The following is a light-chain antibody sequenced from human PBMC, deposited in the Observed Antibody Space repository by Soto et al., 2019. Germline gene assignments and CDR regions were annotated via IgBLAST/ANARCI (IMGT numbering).Light chain of an antibody. Sequence: IVMTQSPATLSVSPGQTASLSSRASQSVSTTVAWYHQKPGQAPRLLVYGTSIRAAGIPDRFSGSGAGTDFPLTITSLQSEDFGVYFCQQYKYWPKTFGQGTKMEIK. CDR3: QQYKYWPKT. CDR2: GTS. J-gene: IGKJ1*01. V-gene: IGKV3-15*01. CDR1: QSVSTT.